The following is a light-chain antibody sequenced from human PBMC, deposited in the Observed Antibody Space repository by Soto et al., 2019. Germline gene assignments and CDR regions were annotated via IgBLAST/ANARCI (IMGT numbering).Light chain of an antibody. CDR2: DAS. Sequence: DIQITQSPSSLSSSLSDRLTITCQASQDIRYYLNWYQQKTGQAPKLLIYDASQLETGVPSRFSGSGSGTDFTFTINSLQPEDIGTYYCQHYNSFPITFGQGTKVDIK. J-gene: IGKJ1*01. V-gene: IGKV1-33*01. CDR3: QHYNSFPIT. CDR1: QDIRYY.